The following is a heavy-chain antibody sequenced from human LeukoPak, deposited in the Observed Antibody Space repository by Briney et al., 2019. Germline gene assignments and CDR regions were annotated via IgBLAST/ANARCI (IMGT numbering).Heavy chain of an antibody. CDR1: GFTFSSYG. CDR2: ISGSGGST. Sequence: GGSLRLSCAASGFTFSSYGMTWVRQAPGKGLEWVSAISGSGGSTYYADSVKGRFTISRDNTKNSLYLQMNNLRAEDTAVFYCARDVSWGQGTLVTVSS. CDR3: ARDVS. D-gene: IGHD5/OR15-5a*01. J-gene: IGHJ5*02. V-gene: IGHV3-23*01.